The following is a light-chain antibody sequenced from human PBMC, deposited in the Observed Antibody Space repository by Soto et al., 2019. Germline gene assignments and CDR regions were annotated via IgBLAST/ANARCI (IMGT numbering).Light chain of an antibody. CDR3: QQCGSSPLT. V-gene: IGKV3-20*01. CDR1: QSVSSSY. J-gene: IGKJ5*01. Sequence: EIVLTQSPGTLSLSPGERATLSCRASQSVSSSYLAWHQQKPGQAPRLLIYGASSRATGIPDRFSGSGSGTDITLTISRLEPEDFAVYYCQQCGSSPLTFGQGTRLEIK. CDR2: GAS.